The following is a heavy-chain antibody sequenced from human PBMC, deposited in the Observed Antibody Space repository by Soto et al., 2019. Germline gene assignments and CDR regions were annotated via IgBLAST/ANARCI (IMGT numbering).Heavy chain of an antibody. CDR1: GFTYTRYS. CDR2: ISSTTNYI. CDR3: ARESEDLTSNFDY. J-gene: IGHJ4*02. Sequence: GGSLRLSCADSGFTYTRYSMNWVRQAPGKGLEWVSSISSTTNYIYYGDSMKGRFTISRDNAKNSLYLEMNSLRAEDTAVYYCARESEDLTSNFDYWGQGTLVTVSS. V-gene: IGHV3-21*06.